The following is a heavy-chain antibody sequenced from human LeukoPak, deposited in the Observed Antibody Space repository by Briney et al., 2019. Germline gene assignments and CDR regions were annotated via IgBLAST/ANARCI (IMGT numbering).Heavy chain of an antibody. J-gene: IGHJ4*02. CDR2: ISWNSGSI. Sequence: GGSLRLSCAASGFTFDDYAMHWVRQAPGKGPEWVSGISWNSGSIGYADSVKGRFTISRDNAKNSLYLQMNSLRAEDMALYYCAKDGASDYYDSSGLDYWGQGTLVTVSS. CDR3: AKDGASDYYDSSGLDY. D-gene: IGHD3-22*01. V-gene: IGHV3-9*03. CDR1: GFTFDDYA.